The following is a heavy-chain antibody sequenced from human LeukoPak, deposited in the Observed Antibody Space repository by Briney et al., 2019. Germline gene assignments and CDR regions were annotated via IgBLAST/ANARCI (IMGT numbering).Heavy chain of an antibody. J-gene: IGHJ6*04. V-gene: IGHV3-23*01. Sequence: AGGSLRLSCAASGFTFSSYAMSWVRQAPGKGLEWVSAISGSGGXTXXADXXXGRFTISRDNSKNTLYLQMNSLRAEDTAVYYCAXXLGITMVRXFPGVWGKGTTVTVSS. D-gene: IGHD3-10*01. CDR1: GFTFSSYA. CDR3: AXXLGITMVRXFPGV. CDR2: ISGSGGXT.